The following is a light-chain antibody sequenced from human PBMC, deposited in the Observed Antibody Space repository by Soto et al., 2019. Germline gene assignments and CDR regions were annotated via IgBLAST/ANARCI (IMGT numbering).Light chain of an antibody. J-gene: IGKJ1*01. V-gene: IGKV1-12*01. CDR2: AAS. CDR3: LQVYSFPRT. CDR1: QDIGGR. Sequence: DMQITHSPSSLSASVLYRITITCRASQDIGGRLAWFQQKPGKAPQYLIQAASILQSGVPSRFSGSGSGTEFILTINNLQPEDFASYFCLQVYSFPRTFGLGTKVDTK.